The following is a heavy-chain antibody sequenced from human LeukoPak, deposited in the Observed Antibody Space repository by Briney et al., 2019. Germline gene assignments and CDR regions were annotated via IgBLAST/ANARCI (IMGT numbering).Heavy chain of an antibody. Sequence: GGSLRLSCAASGFTFSSYGMHWVRQAPGKGLEWVAVISYDGSNKYYADSVKGRFTISRDNSKNTLYLQMNSLRAEDTAAYYCAILGVVTAMYFDYWGQGTLVTVSS. CDR2: ISYDGSNK. V-gene: IGHV3-30*03. CDR3: AILGVVTAMYFDY. J-gene: IGHJ4*02. D-gene: IGHD2-21*02. CDR1: GFTFSSYG.